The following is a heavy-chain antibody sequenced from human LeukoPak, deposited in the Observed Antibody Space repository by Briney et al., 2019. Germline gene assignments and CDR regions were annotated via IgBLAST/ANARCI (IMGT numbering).Heavy chain of an antibody. V-gene: IGHV1-46*01. D-gene: IGHD2-21*02. CDR2: INPSGGST. CDR3: ARVYGDYNWFDP. J-gene: IGHJ5*02. Sequence: ASVKVSCKASGYIFTSYYMHWVRQAPGQGLEWMGIINPSGGSTSYAQKFQGRVTMTRDTSTSTVYMELSSLRSEDTAVYYCARVYGDYNWFDPWGQGTLVTVSS. CDR1: GYIFTSYY.